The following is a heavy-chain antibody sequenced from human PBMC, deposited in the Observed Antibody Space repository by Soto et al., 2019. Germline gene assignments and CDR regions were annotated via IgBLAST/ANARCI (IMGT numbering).Heavy chain of an antibody. V-gene: IGHV3-30*18. J-gene: IGHJ3*02. CDR1: GFMFNAYG. CDR2: ISFDGSNQ. CDR3: VKAGTMTGTGTTPRSFDI. Sequence: GGALRLSCAASGFMFNAYGMHWVRQAPGKGLEWVAVISFDGSNQYYEESVKGRFTISRDNSMDTVYLQMHSLRAEDTAVYFCVKAGTMTGTGTTPRSFDIWGRGTMVPVSS. D-gene: IGHD1-1*01.